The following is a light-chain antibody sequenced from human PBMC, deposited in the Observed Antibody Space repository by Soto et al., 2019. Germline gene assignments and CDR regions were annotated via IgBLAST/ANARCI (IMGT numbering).Light chain of an antibody. Sequence: QMTQSPSSLSASVGEKIIITCRASRDVGSDVSWYQQKPGQAPKLLIYAASNLYTGVPSRFSGSRSGTEFTLTVSSLQPEDFASYYCLQDYGDSWTFXQGTKADIK. CDR2: AAS. CDR3: LQDYGDSWT. J-gene: IGKJ1*01. CDR1: RDVGSD. V-gene: IGKV1-6*01.